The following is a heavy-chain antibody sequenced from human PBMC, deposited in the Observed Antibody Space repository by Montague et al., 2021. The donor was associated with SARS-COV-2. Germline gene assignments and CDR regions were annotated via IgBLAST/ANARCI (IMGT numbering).Heavy chain of an antibody. CDR3: AREPRVGQLLSIYYYGMEV. V-gene: IGHV4-31*03. Sequence: TLSLTCTVSGGSISSGGYYWSWIRQHPGKGLEWIGYIYYSGSTYYNPSLKSRVTISVDTSKNQFSLKLSSVTAADTAVYYCAREPRVGQLLSIYYYGMEVWGQGTTVTAPS. D-gene: IGHD2-2*01. CDR1: GGSISSGGYY. CDR2: IYYSGST. J-gene: IGHJ6*02.